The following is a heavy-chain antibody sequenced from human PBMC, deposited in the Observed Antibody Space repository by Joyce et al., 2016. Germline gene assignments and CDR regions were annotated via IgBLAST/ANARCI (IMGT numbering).Heavy chain of an antibody. V-gene: IGHV2-5*02. CDR2: LYGDDDK. J-gene: IGHJ3*01. D-gene: IGHD2-2*01. CDR1: GFSLSTPGVG. Sequence: QITLKESGPTLVKPTQTLTLTCSFSGFSLSTPGVGVGWIRRAPGKAPECLALLYGDDDKSYSPTLKNRLTRTKDSSKNQVVLTMTNMHPVDTGTYFCAHRHQRGNAFDVWGQGTIV. CDR3: AHRHQRGNAFDV.